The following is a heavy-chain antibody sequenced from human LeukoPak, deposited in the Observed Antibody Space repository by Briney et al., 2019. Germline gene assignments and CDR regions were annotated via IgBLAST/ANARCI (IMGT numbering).Heavy chain of an antibody. J-gene: IGHJ4*02. CDR2: ISYDGYNK. CDR3: ARARFGYNRGPFDY. CDR1: GFTFSNYA. V-gene: IGHV3-30-3*01. D-gene: IGHD5-24*01. Sequence: PGGPLTLSWAACGFTFSNYAMHWVRQAPGRGLEWVTFISYDGYNKHYADSGQGRFTISRDKSKNTLYLQMNSLRPEDTAVYYCARARFGYNRGPFDYGGQGILVTVSS.